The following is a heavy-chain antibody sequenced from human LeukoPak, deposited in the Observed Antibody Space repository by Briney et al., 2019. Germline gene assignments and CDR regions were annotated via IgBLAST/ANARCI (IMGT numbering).Heavy chain of an antibody. J-gene: IGHJ4*02. CDR1: GFTFSSYA. CDR2: INSDGSST. Sequence: PGRSLRLSCAASGFTFSSYAMHWVRQAPGKGLVWVSRINSDGSSTSYADSVKGRFTISRDNAKNTLYLQMNSLRAEDTAVYYCARDQGYYDSSGYYYFFDYWGQGTLVTVSS. CDR3: ARDQGYYDSSGYYYFFDY. V-gene: IGHV3-74*01. D-gene: IGHD3-22*01.